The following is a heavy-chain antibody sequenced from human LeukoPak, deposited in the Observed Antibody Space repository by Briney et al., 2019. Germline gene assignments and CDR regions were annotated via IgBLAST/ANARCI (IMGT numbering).Heavy chain of an antibody. V-gene: IGHV3-7*05. D-gene: IGHD3-16*01. Sequence: GGSLRPTCAASGFTFSSYSMSWVRQAPEKGLEWVATIKQDGSEKYYVDSVKGRFTISRDNAKNSLYLQMNSLRAEDTAVYYCASRLGGFWGQGTLVTVSS. J-gene: IGHJ1*01. CDR1: GFTFSSYS. CDR3: ASRLGGF. CDR2: IKQDGSEK.